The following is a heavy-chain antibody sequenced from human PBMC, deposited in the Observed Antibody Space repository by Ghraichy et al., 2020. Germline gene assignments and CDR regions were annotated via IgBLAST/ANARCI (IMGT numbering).Heavy chain of an antibody. V-gene: IGHV4-4*07. J-gene: IGHJ3*02. Sequence: SETLSLTCTVSGGSISSYYWSWIRQPAGKGLEWIGRIYTSGSTNYNPSLKSRVTMSVDTSKNQFSLKLSSVTAADTAVYYCARDGGSREPGAFDIWGQGTMVTVSS. CDR2: IYTSGST. CDR3: ARDGGSREPGAFDI. CDR1: GGSISSYY. D-gene: IGHD6-13*01.